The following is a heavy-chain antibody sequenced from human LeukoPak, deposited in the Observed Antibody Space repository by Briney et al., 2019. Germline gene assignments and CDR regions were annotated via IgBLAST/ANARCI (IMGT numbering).Heavy chain of an antibody. CDR1: GGSFSGYY. V-gene: IGHV4-34*01. CDR3: AGVRILRFLEWLLKDAFDI. Sequence: SETLSLTCAVYGGSFSGYYWSWIRQPPGKGLEWIGEINHSGSTNYNPSLKSRVTISVDTSKNQFSLKLSSVTAADTAVYYCAGVRILRFLEWLLKDAFDIWGQGTMVTVSS. D-gene: IGHD3-3*01. J-gene: IGHJ3*02. CDR2: INHSGST.